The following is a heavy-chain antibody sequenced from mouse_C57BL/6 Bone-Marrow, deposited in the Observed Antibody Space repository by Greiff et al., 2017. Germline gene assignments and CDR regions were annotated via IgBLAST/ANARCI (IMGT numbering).Heavy chain of an antibody. J-gene: IGHJ2*01. CDR1: GFTFSDYY. CDR2: ISNGGGST. V-gene: IGHV5-12*01. Sequence: DVQLVESGGGLVQPGGSLKLSCAASGFTFSDYYMYWVRQTPEKRLEWVAYISNGGGSTYYPDTVKGRFTISRDNAKNTLYLQMSRLKSEDTAMYYCAREGSGYYFDYWGQGTTLTVSS. CDR3: AREGSGYYFDY. D-gene: IGHD1-3*01.